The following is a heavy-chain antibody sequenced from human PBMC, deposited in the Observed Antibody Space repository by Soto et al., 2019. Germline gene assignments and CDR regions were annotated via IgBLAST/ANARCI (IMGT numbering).Heavy chain of an antibody. J-gene: IGHJ5*02. D-gene: IGHD3-22*01. CDR3: ARSQDSSGYLNNCFDP. V-gene: IGHV1-69*13. CDR1: GGTFSTYT. Sequence: SVKVSCKASGGTFSTYTMTWVRQAPGQGLEWMGGIIPLFGTANYAQKFQGRVTITADESTSTVYMELSSLRSEDTAVYYCARSQDSSGYLNNCFDPWGQGTLVTVAS. CDR2: IIPLFGTA.